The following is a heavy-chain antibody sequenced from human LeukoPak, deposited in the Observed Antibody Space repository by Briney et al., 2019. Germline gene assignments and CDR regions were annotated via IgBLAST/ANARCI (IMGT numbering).Heavy chain of an antibody. CDR3: ARRLFYYHYMDV. CDR1: GGSINSYY. CDR2: IYCSGST. J-gene: IGHJ6*03. V-gene: IGHV4-59*01. Sequence: PSETLSLTCTVSGGSINSYYWSWIRQPPGKGLEWIGYIYCSGSTNYNPSLESRVTISVDTLKNQFSLRLSSVTAADTAVYYCARRLFYYHYMDVWGKGTTVTVSS. D-gene: IGHD3-22*01.